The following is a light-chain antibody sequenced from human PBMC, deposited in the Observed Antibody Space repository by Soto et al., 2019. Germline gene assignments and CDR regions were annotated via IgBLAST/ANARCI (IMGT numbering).Light chain of an antibody. Sequence: EIVMTQSPATLSLSPGERAALSCRASQSINSELAWYQQKPGQPPRLLIYGASTRATGVPARFTGSESGSEFTLTISGLQSEDFAVYYCQQRSNWPPWTFGQGTKVEIK. J-gene: IGKJ1*01. CDR3: QQRSNWPPWT. CDR1: QSINSE. CDR2: GAS. V-gene: IGKV3-15*01.